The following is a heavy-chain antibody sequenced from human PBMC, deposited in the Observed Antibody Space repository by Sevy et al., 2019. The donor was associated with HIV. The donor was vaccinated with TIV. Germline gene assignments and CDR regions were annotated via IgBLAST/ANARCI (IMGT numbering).Heavy chain of an antibody. V-gene: IGHV1-24*01. D-gene: IGHD3-22*01. Sequence: ASVKVSCKVSGYTLTKLSMHWVRQGPGKGLEWRGSFDPEDGETIYAQKFQGRVTMTEDTSTDTAHMELRSLKSEDTAVYYCATTKDYYESSGSPFDYWGQGTLVTVSS. J-gene: IGHJ4*02. CDR2: FDPEDGET. CDR1: GYTLTKLS. CDR3: ATTKDYYESSGSPFDY.